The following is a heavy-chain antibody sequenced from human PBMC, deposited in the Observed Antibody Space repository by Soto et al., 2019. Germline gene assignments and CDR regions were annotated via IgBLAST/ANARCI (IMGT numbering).Heavy chain of an antibody. Sequence: GASVKVSCKASGYTFTSYGISWVRQAPGQGLEWMGWISAYNGNTNYAQKLQGRVTMTTDTSTSTAYMELRSLRSDDTAVYYCAGNWYYGDYELNWFDPWGQGTLVTVSS. CDR1: GYTFTSYG. J-gene: IGHJ5*02. CDR2: ISAYNGNT. V-gene: IGHV1-18*04. D-gene: IGHD4-17*01. CDR3: AGNWYYGDYELNWFDP.